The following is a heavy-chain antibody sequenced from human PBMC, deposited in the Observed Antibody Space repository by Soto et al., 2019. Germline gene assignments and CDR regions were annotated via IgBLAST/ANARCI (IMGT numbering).Heavy chain of an antibody. V-gene: IGHV3-48*02. CDR3: ASGGAARPDY. D-gene: IGHD6-6*01. CDR2: ISSSSAAI. J-gene: IGHJ4*02. Sequence: EVQLVESGGGLVQPGGSLRLSCAASGFTFSSYGMNWVRQAPGKGLAWVSYISSSSAAIQYADSVKGRFTISRDNAKNSLYLQMNSLRDEDTAVYYCASGGAARPDYWGQGTLVTVSS. CDR1: GFTFSSYG.